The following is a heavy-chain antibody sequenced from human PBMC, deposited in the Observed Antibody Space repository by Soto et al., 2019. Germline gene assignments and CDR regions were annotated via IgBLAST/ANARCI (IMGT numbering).Heavy chain of an antibody. J-gene: IGHJ4*02. CDR3: ARDSPVYYDILTGYFDY. CDR2: ISSSSSYI. CDR1: GFTFSSYS. Sequence: GGSLRLSCAASGFTFSSYSMNWVRQAPGKGLEWVSSISSSSSYIYYADSVKGRFTISRDNAKNSLYLQMNSLRAEDTAVYYCARDSPVYYDILTGYFDYWGQGTLVTVSS. V-gene: IGHV3-21*01. D-gene: IGHD3-9*01.